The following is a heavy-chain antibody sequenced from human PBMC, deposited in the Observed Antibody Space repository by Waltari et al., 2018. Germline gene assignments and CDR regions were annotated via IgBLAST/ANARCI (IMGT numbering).Heavy chain of an antibody. D-gene: IGHD3-9*01. CDR2: IYYSGST. Sequence: QLQLQESGPGLVKPSETLSLTCTVSGGSISSSSYYLGWIRQPPGKGLEWIGSIYYSGSTYYNPSRKSRVTRSVDTSKNQFSLKLSSVTAADTAVYYCARDNYDILTGYLYAFDIWGQGTMVTVSS. J-gene: IGHJ3*02. V-gene: IGHV4-39*07. CDR1: GGSISSSSYY. CDR3: ARDNYDILTGYLYAFDI.